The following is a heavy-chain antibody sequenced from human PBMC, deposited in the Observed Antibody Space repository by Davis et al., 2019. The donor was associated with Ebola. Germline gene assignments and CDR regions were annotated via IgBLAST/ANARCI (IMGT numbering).Heavy chain of an antibody. CDR3: ARLVVAATNYYYGMDV. D-gene: IGHD2-15*01. CDR2: IYPGDSDT. CDR1: GYSFTSYW. J-gene: IGHJ6*02. V-gene: IGHV5-51*01. Sequence: GESLKISCKGSGYSFTSYWIGWVRQMPGKGLEWMGIIYPGDSDTRYSPSFQGQVTISAAKSISTAYLQWSSLKASDTAMYYCARLVVAATNYYYGMDVWGQGTTVTVSS.